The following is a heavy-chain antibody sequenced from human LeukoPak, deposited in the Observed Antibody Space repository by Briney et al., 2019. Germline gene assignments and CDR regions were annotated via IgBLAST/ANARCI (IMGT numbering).Heavy chain of an antibody. Sequence: GASVKVSCKASGYTFTSYDINWVRQAPGQGLEWMGWMNPNSGNTGYAQKFQGRVTMTRNTSISTAYMELSSLRSEDTAVYYCARGAVVPAAMSPYYYYGMDVWGQGTTVTVSS. D-gene: IGHD2-2*01. V-gene: IGHV1-8*01. CDR2: MNPNSGNT. CDR3: ARGAVVPAAMSPYYYYGMDV. J-gene: IGHJ6*02. CDR1: GYTFTSYD.